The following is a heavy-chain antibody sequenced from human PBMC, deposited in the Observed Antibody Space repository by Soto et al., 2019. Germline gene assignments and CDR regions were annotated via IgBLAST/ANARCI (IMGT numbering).Heavy chain of an antibody. CDR3: ARLGGSYAVPHFDY. D-gene: IGHD1-26*01. J-gene: IGHJ4*02. CDR2: FFIGGNT. Sequence: PSETLSLTCTVSGGSISSSTYYWGWMRQPPGKGLEWIASFFIGGNTYYNPSLKSRVTLSVDTSKNQFSLKLSSVTAADTAVYYCARLGGSYAVPHFDYWGQGTLVTVSS. V-gene: IGHV4-39*07. CDR1: GGSISSSTYY.